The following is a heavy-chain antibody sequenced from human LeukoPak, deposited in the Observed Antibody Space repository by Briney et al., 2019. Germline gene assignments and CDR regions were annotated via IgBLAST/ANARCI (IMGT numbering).Heavy chain of an antibody. J-gene: IGHJ6*03. CDR1: GFTVSSNY. V-gene: IGHV3-66*02. CDR2: IYSGGST. Sequence: PGGSLRLSCAASGFTVSSNYMSWVRQAPGKGLEWVSIIYSGGSTYYTDSVKGRFTIPRDSSRNTLYLQMNSLRAEDTAVYYCARDLNYMDVWGKGTTVTVSS. CDR3: ARDLNYMDV.